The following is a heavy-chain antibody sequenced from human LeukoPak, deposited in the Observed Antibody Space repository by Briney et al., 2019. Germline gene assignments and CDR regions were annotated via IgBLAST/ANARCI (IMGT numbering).Heavy chain of an antibody. CDR3: ARSRGIAAAGTGY. D-gene: IGHD6-13*01. CDR1: GGSISTYY. J-gene: IGHJ4*02. V-gene: IGHV4-59*01. Sequence: PSETLSLTCTISGGSISTYYWSWIRQRPGKGLEWIGHIFHNGNTNYNPSLKSRVTISVDTSKNQFSLKLSSVTAADTAVYYCARSRGIAAAGTGYWGQGTLVTVSP. CDR2: IFHNGNT.